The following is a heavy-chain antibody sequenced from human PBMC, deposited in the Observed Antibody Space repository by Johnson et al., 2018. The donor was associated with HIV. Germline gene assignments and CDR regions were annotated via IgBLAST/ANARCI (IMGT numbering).Heavy chain of an antibody. CDR3: ARGYDSSGYPAPRYAFDI. V-gene: IGHV3-7*01. D-gene: IGHD3-22*01. Sequence: EVQLVESGGGLVQPGGSLRLSCAASGFTFSSYWMSWVRQAPGKGLEWVANIKQDGSEKYYVDSVKGRFTISRDNAKNSLYLQMNSLRAEDTAVYYCARGYDSSGYPAPRYAFDIWGQGTMVTVSS. J-gene: IGHJ3*02. CDR1: GFTFSSYW. CDR2: IKQDGSEK.